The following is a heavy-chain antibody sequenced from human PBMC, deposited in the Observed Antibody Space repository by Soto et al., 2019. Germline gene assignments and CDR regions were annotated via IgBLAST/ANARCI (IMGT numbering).Heavy chain of an antibody. J-gene: IGHJ4*02. Sequence: SETLSLTCTVSGGSISSGDYYWSWIRQPPGKGLEWIGYIYYSGSTYYNPSLKSRVTISVDTSKNQFSLKLSSVTAADTAVYYCARVKRYYYDSSGSKGFDYWGQGTLVTVSS. CDR3: ARVKRYYYDSSGSKGFDY. V-gene: IGHV4-30-4*01. D-gene: IGHD3-22*01. CDR2: IYYSGST. CDR1: GGSISSGDYY.